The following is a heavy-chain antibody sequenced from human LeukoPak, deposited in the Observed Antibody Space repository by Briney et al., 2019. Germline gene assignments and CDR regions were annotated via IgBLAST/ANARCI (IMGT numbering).Heavy chain of an antibody. J-gene: IGHJ4*02. CDR2: ISSSGSTI. V-gene: IGHV3-48*04. D-gene: IGHD4-23*01. Sequence: GGSLRLSCAASGFTFSSYSMNWVRQAPGKGLEWVSYISSSGSTIYYADSVKGRFTISRDNAKNSLYLQMNSLRAEDTAVYYCARDVDYGGNLRDWGQGTLVTVSS. CDR3: ARDVDYGGNLRD. CDR1: GFTFSSYS.